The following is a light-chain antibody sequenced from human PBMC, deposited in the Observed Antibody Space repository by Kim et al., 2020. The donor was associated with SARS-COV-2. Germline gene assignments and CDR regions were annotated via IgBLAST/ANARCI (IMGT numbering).Light chain of an antibody. CDR1: SLRSYY. V-gene: IGLV3-19*01. Sequence: SSELTQDPAVSVALGQTVRITCQGDSLRSYYASWYQQKLGQAPVLVIYGKNNRPSGIPDRFSGSSSGNTASLTITGAQAEDEADYYCNSRDSSGNHPFGG. CDR3: NSRDSSGNHP. CDR2: GKN. J-gene: IGLJ2*01.